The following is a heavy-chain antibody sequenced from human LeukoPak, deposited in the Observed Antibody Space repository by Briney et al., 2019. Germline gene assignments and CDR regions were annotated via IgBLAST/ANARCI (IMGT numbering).Heavy chain of an antibody. V-gene: IGHV3-30*18. Sequence: GGSLRLSWAASGFTFSSYGMHWVRQAPGKGLEWVAVISYDGSNKYYADSVKGRFTISRDNSKNTLYLQMNSLRAEDTAVYYCAKVVRGGDFWSGYYYGMDVWGQGTTVTVSS. CDR1: GFTFSSYG. CDR3: AKVVRGGDFWSGYYYGMDV. D-gene: IGHD3-3*01. CDR2: ISYDGSNK. J-gene: IGHJ6*02.